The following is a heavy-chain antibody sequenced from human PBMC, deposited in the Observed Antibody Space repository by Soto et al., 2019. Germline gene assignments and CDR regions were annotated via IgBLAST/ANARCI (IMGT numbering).Heavy chain of an antibody. CDR3: ARERTGTTSMDV. Sequence: ASVKVSCKASGDTFTSYGITWVRQAPGQGLEWMGWISAHSGNTGYAQKFQGRVTMTRNTSISTAYMELSSLRSEDTAVYYCARERTGTTSMDVWGQGTTVTAP. J-gene: IGHJ6*02. CDR2: ISAHSGNT. D-gene: IGHD1-1*01. CDR1: GDTFTSYG. V-gene: IGHV1-8*02.